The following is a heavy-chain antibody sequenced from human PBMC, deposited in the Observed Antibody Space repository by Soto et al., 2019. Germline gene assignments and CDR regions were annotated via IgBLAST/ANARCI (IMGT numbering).Heavy chain of an antibody. CDR3: ARGNNWSFDY. Sequence: ASVKVSCKASGYTFTAYYMHWVRQAPGQGLEWMGWIYPNTAGTNYAQKFQGRVTMTRDTSISTVYMELSGLRSDDTAVYYCARGNNWSFDYGGQGTLVTVSS. J-gene: IGHJ4*02. V-gene: IGHV1-2*02. CDR2: IYPNTAGT. CDR1: GYTFTAYY. D-gene: IGHD1-1*01.